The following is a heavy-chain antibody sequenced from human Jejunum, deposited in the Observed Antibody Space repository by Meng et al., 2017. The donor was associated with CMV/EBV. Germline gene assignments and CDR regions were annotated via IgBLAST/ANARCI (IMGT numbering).Heavy chain of an antibody. CDR1: GGAISTYY. CDR2: IHNSESN. J-gene: IGHJ4*02. Sequence: TVSGGAISTYYWSWIRQTPGKGLEWIGYIHNSESNQYTTSLKSRVTMSIDTSKNQFSLKLRSVTAADTAVYYCARGGDISETTAYWGQGTLVTVSS. D-gene: IGHD6-19*01. V-gene: IGHV4-59*01. CDR3: ARGGDISETTAY.